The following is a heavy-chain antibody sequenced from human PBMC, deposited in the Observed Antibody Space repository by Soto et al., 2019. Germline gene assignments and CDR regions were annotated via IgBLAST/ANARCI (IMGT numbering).Heavy chain of an antibody. CDR2: IIPIFGTA. Sequence: VASVKVSCKASGGTFSSYAISWVRQAPGQGLEWMGGIIPIFGTANYAQKFQGRVTITADESTSTAYMELSSLRSEDTAVYYCATGDGRGSGYYYGGRRAFDIWGQGTMVTVSS. CDR1: GGTFSSYA. V-gene: IGHV1-69*13. D-gene: IGHD3-22*01. J-gene: IGHJ3*02. CDR3: ATGDGRGSGYYYGGRRAFDI.